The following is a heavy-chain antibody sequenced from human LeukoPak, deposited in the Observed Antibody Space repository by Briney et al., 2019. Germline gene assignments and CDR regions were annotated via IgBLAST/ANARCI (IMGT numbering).Heavy chain of an antibody. J-gene: IGHJ6*03. CDR2: IYYSGST. V-gene: IGHV4-61*10. Sequence: TLSLTCNVSGGSIGSGSYYWSWIRQPAGKGLEWIGYIYYSGSTNYNPSLKSRVTISVDTSKNQFSLKLSSVTAADTAVYYCARRRGGDYGMYYYYYMDVWGKVTTVTVSS. D-gene: IGHD4-17*01. CDR1: GGSIGSGSYY. CDR3: ARRRGGDYGMYYYYYMDV.